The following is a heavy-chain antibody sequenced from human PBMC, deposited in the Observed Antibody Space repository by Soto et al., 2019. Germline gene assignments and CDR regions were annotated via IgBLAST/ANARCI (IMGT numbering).Heavy chain of an antibody. Sequence: PGGSLRLSCAASGFTFSDYYMSWIRQDKGKGLEWVSYISSSGSTIYYADSVKGRFTISRDNAKNSLYLQMNSLRAEDTAVYYCARTFSSSSGSYGMDVWGQGTTVTVSS. CDR2: ISSSGSTI. CDR1: GFTFSDYY. V-gene: IGHV3-11*01. D-gene: IGHD6-6*01. J-gene: IGHJ6*02. CDR3: ARTFSSSSGSYGMDV.